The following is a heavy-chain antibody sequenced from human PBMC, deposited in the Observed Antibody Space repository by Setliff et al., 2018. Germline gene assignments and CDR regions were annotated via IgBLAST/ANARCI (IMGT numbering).Heavy chain of an antibody. D-gene: IGHD2-2*03. CDR3: ARDPGYPSGVAGGFDT. CDR1: GDFISSGSYY. V-gene: IGHV4-61*09. Sequence: SETLSLTCSLSGDFISSGSYYWSWIRQTAGNGLEWIGHVSSRGNTNYNPSLKSRVTISIDTSSKHFSLILTAVTAADTAVYYCARDPGYPSGVAGGFDTWGQGTTVTVSS. CDR2: VSSRGNT. J-gene: IGHJ3*02.